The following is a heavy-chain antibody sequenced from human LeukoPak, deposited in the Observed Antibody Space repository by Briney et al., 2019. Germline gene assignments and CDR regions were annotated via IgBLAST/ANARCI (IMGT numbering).Heavy chain of an antibody. CDR1: GYTFTGYY. Sequence: ASVKVSCKASGYTFTGYYMHWVRQAPGQGLEWMGRINPNSGGTNYAQKFQGRVTMTRDTSISTAYMELSRLSSDDTAVYYCARGGRAVASLTYNWFDPWGQGALVTVSS. D-gene: IGHD6-19*01. CDR2: INPNSGGT. J-gene: IGHJ5*02. V-gene: IGHV1-2*06. CDR3: ARGGRAVASLTYNWFDP.